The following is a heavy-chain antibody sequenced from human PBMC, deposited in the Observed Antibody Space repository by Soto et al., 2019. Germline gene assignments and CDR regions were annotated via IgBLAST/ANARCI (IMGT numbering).Heavy chain of an antibody. D-gene: IGHD3-3*01. CDR1: GGSISSYY. Sequence: QVQLQESGPGLVKPSETLSLTCTVSGGSISSYYWSWIRQPPGKGLEWIGYIYYSGSTNYNPSLKSRVTISVDTSKNQFSLKLSSVTAADTAVYYCARHGSGSGYDFWSGHPKYYFDYWGQGTLVTVSS. CDR3: ARHGSGSGYDFWSGHPKYYFDY. CDR2: IYYSGST. V-gene: IGHV4-59*08. J-gene: IGHJ4*02.